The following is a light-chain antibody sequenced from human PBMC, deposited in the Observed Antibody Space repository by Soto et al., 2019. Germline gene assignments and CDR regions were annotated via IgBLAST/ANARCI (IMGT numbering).Light chain of an antibody. V-gene: IGKV1-5*03. CDR1: QSISSR. CDR2: KAS. Sequence: DIQMTQSPSTLSASVGDRVTISCRASQSISSRLAWYQQKAGKAPKLLIYKASGLQSGVPSRFSGSGSGTEFTLIISSLQPDYFATYSCQQYAKNRRTFGGGTKVDIK. CDR3: QQYAKNRRT. J-gene: IGKJ4*02.